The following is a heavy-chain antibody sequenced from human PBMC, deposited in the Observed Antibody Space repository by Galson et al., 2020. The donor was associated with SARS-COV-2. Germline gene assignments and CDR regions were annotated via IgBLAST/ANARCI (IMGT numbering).Heavy chain of an antibody. D-gene: IGHD6-19*01. CDR1: GFTFSRHW. CDR3: AILDPGDPELPVVGTGFDY. J-gene: IGHJ4*02. CDR2: IFRDGTRE. Sequence: ALHGESLKISCVASGFTFSRHWVRWVRQAPGRGLVWVSRIFRDGTRESYADSVKGLFTISRDNAKNTLYLQMNSLRVEDTAVYYCAILDPGDPELPVVGTGFDYWGQGTLVTVSP. V-gene: IGHV3-74*01.